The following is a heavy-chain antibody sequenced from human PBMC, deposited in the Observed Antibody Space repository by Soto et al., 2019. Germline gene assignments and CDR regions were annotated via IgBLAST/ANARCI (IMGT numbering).Heavy chain of an antibody. D-gene: IGHD5-12*01. J-gene: IGHJ4*02. CDR2: LYSGGNT. V-gene: IGHV3-53*01. CDR3: ERARDGYNFLYEPT. CDR1: GFTISNNY. Sequence: PGGSLRLSCEASGFTISNNYMSWVRQAPGKGLEWVSVLYSGGNTEYADSVKGRFTISRDNSRSTLYLQMNSLRAEDTAMYFCERARDGYNFLYEPTWGQGTLVTVSS.